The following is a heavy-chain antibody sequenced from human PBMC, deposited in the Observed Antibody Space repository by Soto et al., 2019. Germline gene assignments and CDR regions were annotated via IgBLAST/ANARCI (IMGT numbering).Heavy chain of an antibody. D-gene: IGHD1-7*01. Sequence: QAQLVESGGGVVQPGTSLRLSCAASGFTISTHGMHWVRQAPGKGLEWLANIWYDGSKKFYAESVKGRFSISKDNSKNTLHLQMSSLRDEDTAVYYCAAATTWNFHFPYWGQGTQVTVSS. CDR1: GFTISTHG. CDR2: IWYDGSKK. V-gene: IGHV3-33*03. CDR3: AAATTWNFHFPY. J-gene: IGHJ4*02.